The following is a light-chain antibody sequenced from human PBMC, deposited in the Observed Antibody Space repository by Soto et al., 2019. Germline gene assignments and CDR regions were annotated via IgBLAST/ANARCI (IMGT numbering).Light chain of an antibody. V-gene: IGLV1-44*01. CDR1: SSNIGGNT. CDR2: SED. CDR3: AAWDDSLNGYV. J-gene: IGLJ1*01. Sequence: QSVLTQPPSASGTPGQRLSIFCSGSSSNIGGNTVNWYQQVPGTAPKLLIYSEDQRSSGVPDRFSGSKSATSASLAISGLQSEDEADYYCAAWDDSLNGYVFGTGTKVTVL.